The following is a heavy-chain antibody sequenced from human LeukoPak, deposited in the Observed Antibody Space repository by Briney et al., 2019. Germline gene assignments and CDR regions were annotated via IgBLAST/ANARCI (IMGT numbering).Heavy chain of an antibody. J-gene: IGHJ3*02. Sequence: PSETLSLTCTVSGGSLSSSGYYWGWIRQPPGKGLEWIGSIYYSGSTYYNPSLKSRVTMSVDTSKNQFSLKLSSVTAVDTAVYYCARIRGNKDRDAFDIWGQGTMVTVSS. CDR2: IYYSGST. CDR3: ARIRGNKDRDAFDI. V-gene: IGHV4-39*07. CDR1: GGSLSSSGYY. D-gene: IGHD3-16*01.